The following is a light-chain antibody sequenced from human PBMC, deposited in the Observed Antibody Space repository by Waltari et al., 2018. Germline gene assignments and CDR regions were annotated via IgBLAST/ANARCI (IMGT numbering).Light chain of an antibody. Sequence: QSALTQRASVSGSPGQSITIPCTGTSSDLRFYNYVSWYQQHPGKAPKLMIYDFSAGPPGDSHRFSGSKPDNTVPVTVSGREAGDEGDYYCNRYTGSSSWVFGGGTKLTV. CDR1: SSDLRFYNY. J-gene: IGLJ3*02. CDR3: NRYTGSSSWV. CDR2: DFS. V-gene: IGLV2-14*01.